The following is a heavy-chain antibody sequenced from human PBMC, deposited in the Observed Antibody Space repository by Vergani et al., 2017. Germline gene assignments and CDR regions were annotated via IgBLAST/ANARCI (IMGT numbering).Heavy chain of an antibody. CDR2: IKSKTDGGTT. J-gene: IGHJ6*03. CDR1: GFTFSNAW. Sequence: EVQLVESGGGLVKPGGSLRLSCAASGFTFSNAWMSWVRQAPGKGLEWVGRIKSKTDGGTTDYAAPVKGRFTISRDDSKNTLYLQMNSLKTEDTAVYYFXTDVDIVVVPATIKGYYYYYMDVWGKGTTVTVSS. V-gene: IGHV3-15*01. CDR3: XTDVDIVVVPATIKGYYYYYMDV. D-gene: IGHD2-2*02.